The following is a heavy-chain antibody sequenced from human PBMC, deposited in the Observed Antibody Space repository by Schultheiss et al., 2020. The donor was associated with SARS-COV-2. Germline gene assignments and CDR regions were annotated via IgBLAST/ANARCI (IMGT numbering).Heavy chain of an antibody. CDR2: IYHSGST. D-gene: IGHD2-15*01. CDR3: ARQSRGSFDY. J-gene: IGHJ4*02. V-gene: IGHV4-38-2*01. Sequence: SETLSLTCAVYGGSFSGYYWGWIRQPPGKGLEWIGSIYHSGSTYYNPSLKSRVSISVDTSKNQFSLKLTSVTAADTAVYYCARQSRGSFDYWGQGTLVTVSS. CDR1: GGSFSGYY.